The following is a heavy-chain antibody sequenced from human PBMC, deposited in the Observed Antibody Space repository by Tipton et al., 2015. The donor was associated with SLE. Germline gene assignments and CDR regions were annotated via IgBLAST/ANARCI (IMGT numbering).Heavy chain of an antibody. CDR1: GGTLSSHA. J-gene: IGHJ4*02. CDR2: VTPIFGSV. CDR3: ARDWKVTHFDY. V-gene: IGHV1-69*13. Sequence: QLVQSGPEVKKPGSSVKVSCKASGGTLSSHAISWVRQAPGQGLEWMGRVTPIFGSVNYAQKFQGRVTISAAESTSTAYMELRSLRSDDTAVYYCARDWKVTHFDYWGQGTLVTVSS. D-gene: IGHD4-23*01.